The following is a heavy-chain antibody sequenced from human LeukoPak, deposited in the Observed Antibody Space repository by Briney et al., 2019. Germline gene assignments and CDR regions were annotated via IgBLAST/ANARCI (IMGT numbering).Heavy chain of an antibody. D-gene: IGHD3-10*01. CDR2: VVPTFGTT. CDR3: ASSGQMLWDPYPS. Sequence: GASVKVSCKASGGPFSSYSISWVRQAPGQGLEWMGGVVPTFGTTNVAQKFQGRLTITADKSSNTAYMDLTSLRDDDTAVYFCASSGQMLWDPYPSWGQGSLVTVSS. V-gene: IGHV1-69*06. J-gene: IGHJ4*02. CDR1: GGPFSSYS.